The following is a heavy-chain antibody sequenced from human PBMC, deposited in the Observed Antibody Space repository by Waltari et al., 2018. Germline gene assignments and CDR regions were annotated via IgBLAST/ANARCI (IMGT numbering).Heavy chain of an antibody. V-gene: IGHV4-38-2*01. Sequence: QVQLQESGPGLVKPSETLSLTCAVSGYSISSGYYWGWFRQPPGKGLEWIGSIYHSGSTYYNPSLKSRVTISVDTSKNQFSLKLSSVTAADTAVYYCARDSGVVVVVATFDYWGQGTLVTVSS. CDR1: GYSISSGYY. D-gene: IGHD2-15*01. CDR3: ARDSGVVVVVATFDY. CDR2: IYHSGST. J-gene: IGHJ4*02.